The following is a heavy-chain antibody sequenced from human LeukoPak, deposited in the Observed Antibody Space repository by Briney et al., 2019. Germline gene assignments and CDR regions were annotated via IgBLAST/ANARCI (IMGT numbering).Heavy chain of an antibody. Sequence: GASVKVSCKASGYTFTGYYMHWVRQAPGQGLEWMGWINPNSGGTNYAQKFQGRVTMTRDTSISTAYMELRSLRSDDTAVYYCARDRRGYCSSTSCYGAMDVWGQGTTVTVSS. D-gene: IGHD2-2*01. V-gene: IGHV1-2*02. CDR1: GYTFTGYY. CDR3: ARDRRGYCSSTSCYGAMDV. CDR2: INPNSGGT. J-gene: IGHJ6*02.